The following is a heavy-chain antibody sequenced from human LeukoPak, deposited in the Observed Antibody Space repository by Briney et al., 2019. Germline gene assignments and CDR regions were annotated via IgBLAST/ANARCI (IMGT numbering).Heavy chain of an antibody. CDR2: INPNSGGT. Sequence: ASVKVSCKASGYIFTDYYMHWVRQAPGQELGWMGRINPNSGGTNYAQKFQGRVTMTRDTSISTAYMELSRLRSDDTAVYYCARAGKRGYSYGYHYYYMDVWGKGTTVTVSS. J-gene: IGHJ6*03. CDR1: GYIFTDYY. D-gene: IGHD5-18*01. V-gene: IGHV1-2*06. CDR3: ARAGKRGYSYGYHYYYMDV.